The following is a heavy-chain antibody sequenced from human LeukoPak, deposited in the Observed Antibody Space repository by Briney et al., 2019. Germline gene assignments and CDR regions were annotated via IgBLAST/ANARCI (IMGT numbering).Heavy chain of an antibody. V-gene: IGHV4-39*01. D-gene: IGHD3-22*01. CDR1: GGSMSTSSYY. CDR3: ARSAWRAHGFYFWFDP. J-gene: IGHJ5*02. Sequence: SETLSLTCTVSGGSMSTSSYYWGWIRQPPGKGLEWIGCIDHRGTSYYNPSLKSRVTMAVDTSRNQFSLRLNSVTAADTAVYHCARSAWRAHGFYFWFDPWGKGTLVSVSS. CDR2: IDHRGTS.